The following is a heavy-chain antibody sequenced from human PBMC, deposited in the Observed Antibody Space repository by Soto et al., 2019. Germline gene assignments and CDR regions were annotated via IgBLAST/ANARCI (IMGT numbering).Heavy chain of an antibody. D-gene: IGHD3-10*01. Sequence: QVQLVESGGGVVQPGRSLRLSCAASTLTFRSHGMHWVRQAPGKGLEWVAVIWYDGGNKYYADSVKGRFTISRDNSKNTLYLQMDRLRAEDTAIYYCARDGRWQGEGDEDYFDYWGQGTLVTVSS. CDR2: IWYDGGNK. CDR1: TLTFRSHG. CDR3: ARDGRWQGEGDEDYFDY. J-gene: IGHJ4*02. V-gene: IGHV3-33*01.